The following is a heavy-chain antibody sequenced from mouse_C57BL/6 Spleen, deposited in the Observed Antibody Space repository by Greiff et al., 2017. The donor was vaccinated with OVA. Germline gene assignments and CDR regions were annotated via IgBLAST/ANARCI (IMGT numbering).Heavy chain of an antibody. V-gene: IGHV1-50*01. Sequence: QVQLQQPGAELVKPGASVKLSCKASGYTFTSYWMQWVKQRPGQGLEWIGEIDPSDSYTNYNQKFKGKATLTVDTSSSTAYMQLSSLTSEDSAVYYCARSLGTTVVAPYFDYWGQGTTLTVSS. CDR1: GYTFTSYW. CDR2: IDPSDSYT. J-gene: IGHJ2*01. D-gene: IGHD1-1*01. CDR3: ARSLGTTVVAPYFDY.